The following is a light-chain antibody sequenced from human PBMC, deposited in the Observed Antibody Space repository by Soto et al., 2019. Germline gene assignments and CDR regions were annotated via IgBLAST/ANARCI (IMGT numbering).Light chain of an antibody. CDR3: QQYDSSPWT. CDR2: GAS. CDR1: QSVSSSF. Sequence: ESVLTQSPGTLSLSPGEIATLSCRASQSVSSSFLAWYQLKPGQAPRLLIYGASSRATGIPGRFSGSGSGTDFTLTISRLEPEDFAVYYCQQYDSSPWTFGQGTKVEIK. V-gene: IGKV3-20*01. J-gene: IGKJ1*01.